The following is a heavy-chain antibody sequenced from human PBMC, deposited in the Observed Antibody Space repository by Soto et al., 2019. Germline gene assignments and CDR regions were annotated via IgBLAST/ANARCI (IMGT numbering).Heavy chain of an antibody. V-gene: IGHV1-2*04. CDR1: GYTFTGYY. CDR2: INPNSGGT. J-gene: IGHJ6*04. Sequence: GASVKVSCKASGYTFTGYYMHWVRQAPGQGLEWMGWINPNSGGTNYAQKFQGWVTMTRDTSISTAYMELSRLRSDDTAVYYCARARGDGGNSYGFHYGMDVGGKGTRVTVPS. CDR3: ARARGDGGNSYGFHYGMDV. D-gene: IGHD5-18*01.